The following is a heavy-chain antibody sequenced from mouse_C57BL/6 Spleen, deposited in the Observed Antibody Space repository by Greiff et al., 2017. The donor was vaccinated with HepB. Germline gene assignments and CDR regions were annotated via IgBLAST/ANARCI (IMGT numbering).Heavy chain of an antibody. CDR3: ARLGYYGSSYWFAY. Sequence: DVQLVESGGGLVKPGGSLKLSCAASGFTFSSYTMSWVRQTPEKRLEWVATISGGGGNTYYPDSVKGRFTISRDNAKNTLYLQMSSLRSEDTALYYCARLGYYGSSYWFAYWGQGTLVTVSA. CDR1: GFTFSSYT. D-gene: IGHD1-1*01. CDR2: ISGGGGNT. V-gene: IGHV5-9*01. J-gene: IGHJ3*01.